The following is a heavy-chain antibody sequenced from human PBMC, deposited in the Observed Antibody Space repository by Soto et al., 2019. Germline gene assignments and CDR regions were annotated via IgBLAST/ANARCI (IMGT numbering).Heavy chain of an antibody. CDR3: ARLWGGDENTEYFQH. CDR2: IYPGDSDT. V-gene: IGHV5-51*01. D-gene: IGHD3-16*01. J-gene: IGHJ1*01. CDR1: GYSFTRYW. Sequence: PGESLKISCNGSGYSFTRYWIGWVRQMPGKGLEWMGIIYPGDSDTRYSPSFQGQVTISADKSISTAYLQWSSLKASDTAMYYCARLWGGDENTEYFQHWGQGTLVTVSS.